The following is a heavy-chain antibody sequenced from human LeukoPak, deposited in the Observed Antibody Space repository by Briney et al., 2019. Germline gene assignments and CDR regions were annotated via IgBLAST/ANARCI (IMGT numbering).Heavy chain of an antibody. CDR2: ISGSGGRT. V-gene: IGHV3-23*01. Sequence: GGSLRLSCAASGFTFSSYAMSWVRQAPGKGLEWVSAISGSGGRTYYADSVKGRFTISRANSKNTLYLRMNSLRAEDTAVYYCAKDLRGIAAAVAFDYWGQGTLVTVSS. D-gene: IGHD6-13*01. CDR1: GFTFSSYA. CDR3: AKDLRGIAAAVAFDY. J-gene: IGHJ4*02.